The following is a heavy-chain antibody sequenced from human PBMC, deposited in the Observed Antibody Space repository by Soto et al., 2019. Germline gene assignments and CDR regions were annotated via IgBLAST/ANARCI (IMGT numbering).Heavy chain of an antibody. Sequence: GGSLRLSCAASGFTFSSYGMHWVRQAPGKGLEWVAVISYDGSNKYYADSVKGRFTISRDNSKNTLYLQMNSLRAEDTAVYYCAKAYSSSWYVRFISWFDPWGQGTLVTVSS. V-gene: IGHV3-30*18. CDR2: ISYDGSNK. CDR3: AKAYSSSWYVRFISWFDP. D-gene: IGHD6-13*01. CDR1: GFTFSSYG. J-gene: IGHJ5*02.